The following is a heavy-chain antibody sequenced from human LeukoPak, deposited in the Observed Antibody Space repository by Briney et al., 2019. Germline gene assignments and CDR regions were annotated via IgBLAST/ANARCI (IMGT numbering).Heavy chain of an antibody. CDR1: GFSFSSYS. D-gene: IGHD3-22*01. V-gene: IGHV3-21*01. Sequence: GGSLRLSCGASGFSFSSYSMNWVRQAPGKGLEWVSSISSSSSYIYYADSVEGRFTISRDNAKNSLYLQMNSLSAEDTAVYYCARVAYDSSGYYGDWGQGTLVTVSS. CDR3: ARVAYDSSGYYGD. CDR2: ISSSSSYI. J-gene: IGHJ4*02.